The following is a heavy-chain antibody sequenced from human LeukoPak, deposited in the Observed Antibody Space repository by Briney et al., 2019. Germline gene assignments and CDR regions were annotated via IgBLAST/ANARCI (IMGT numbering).Heavy chain of an antibody. Sequence: KPSQTLSLTCTVSGGSISSGGYYWSWIRQPPGKGLEWLGYIYNSGSTYYNPSLKSRVTISVDTSKNQFSLRLTSMTAADAAVYYCVRDRELTYWGQGTLVTVSS. CDR3: VRDRELTY. CDR2: IYNSGST. D-gene: IGHD5-24*01. J-gene: IGHJ4*02. V-gene: IGHV4-61*08. CDR1: GGSISSGGYY.